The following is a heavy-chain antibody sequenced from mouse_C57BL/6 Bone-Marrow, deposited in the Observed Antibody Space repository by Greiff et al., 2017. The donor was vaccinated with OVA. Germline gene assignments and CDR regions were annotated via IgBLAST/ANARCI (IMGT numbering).Heavy chain of an antibody. CDR3: ARSAYYGSSPYWYFDV. Sequence: EVQLQQPVAELVRPGASVKLSCTASGFNIKNTYMHWVKQRPEQGLEWIGRIDPANGNTKYAPKFQGKATITADTSSNTAYLQLSSLTSEDTAIYYCARSAYYGSSPYWYFDVWGTGTTVTVSS. J-gene: IGHJ1*03. CDR1: GFNIKNTY. D-gene: IGHD1-1*01. V-gene: IGHV14-3*01. CDR2: IDPANGNT.